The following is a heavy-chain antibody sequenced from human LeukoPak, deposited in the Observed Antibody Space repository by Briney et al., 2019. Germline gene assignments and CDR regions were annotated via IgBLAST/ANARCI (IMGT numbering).Heavy chain of an antibody. CDR3: AKVVVVVPAAMMDYFDY. J-gene: IGHJ4*02. D-gene: IGHD2-2*01. Sequence: PGGSLRLSCAASGFTFSSYAMSWVRQAPGKGLEWVSAISGSGGSTYYADSVKGRFTISRDNPKNTLYLQMNSLRAEDTAVYYCAKVVVVVPAAMMDYFDYWGQGTLVTVSS. CDR1: GFTFSSYA. CDR2: ISGSGGST. V-gene: IGHV3-23*01.